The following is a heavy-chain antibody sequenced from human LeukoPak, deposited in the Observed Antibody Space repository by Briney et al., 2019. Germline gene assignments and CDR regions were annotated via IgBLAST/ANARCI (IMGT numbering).Heavy chain of an antibody. CDR2: INHSGST. CDR1: GGSISSDSYY. Sequence: SETLSLTCTVSGGSISSDSYYWGWIRQPPGKGLGWIGEINHSGSTNYNPSLKSRVTISVDTSKNQFSLKLSSVTAADTAVYYCAREGSYYGMDVWGQGATVTVSS. CDR3: AREGSYYGMDV. J-gene: IGHJ6*02. V-gene: IGHV4-39*07.